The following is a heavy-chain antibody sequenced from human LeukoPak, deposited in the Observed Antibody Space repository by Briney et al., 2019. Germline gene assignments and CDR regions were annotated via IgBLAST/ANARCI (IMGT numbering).Heavy chain of an antibody. V-gene: IGHV1-2*06. CDR3: ARYTSVWQQPSY. Sequence: ASVKVSCKXSGYTFTGYYMHWVRQAPGQGLEWMGRINPNSGGTNYAQKFQGRVTMTRDTSISTAYMELSRLRSDDTAVYYCARYTSVWQQPSYWGQGTLVTVSS. CDR1: GYTFTGYY. J-gene: IGHJ4*02. D-gene: IGHD6-13*01. CDR2: INPNSGGT.